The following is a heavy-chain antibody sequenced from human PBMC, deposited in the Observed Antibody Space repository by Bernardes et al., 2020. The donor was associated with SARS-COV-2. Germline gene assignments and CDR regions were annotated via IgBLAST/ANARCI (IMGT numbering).Heavy chain of an antibody. Sequence: GGSLRLSCAASGFTFSSYAMHWVRQAPGKGLEWVAVISYDGSNKYYADSVKGRFTISRDNSKNTLYLQMNSLRAEDTAVYYCARDGGGAAVYYYYGMDVWGQGTTVTVSS. J-gene: IGHJ6*02. CDR1: GFTFSSYA. CDR2: ISYDGSNK. D-gene: IGHD6-13*01. CDR3: ARDGGGAAVYYYYGMDV. V-gene: IGHV3-30-3*01.